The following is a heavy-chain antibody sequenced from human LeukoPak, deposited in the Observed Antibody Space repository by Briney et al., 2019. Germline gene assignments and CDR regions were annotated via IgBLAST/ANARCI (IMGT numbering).Heavy chain of an antibody. Sequence: PGGSLRLSCAASGFIFTSYSMNWVRQAPGKGLEWVSYISSSSSTIYYADSVKGRFTISRDNAKNSLYPQMNSLRAEDTAVYYCARQRAGITVTTSDYWGQGTLVTVSS. CDR2: ISSSSSTI. CDR3: ARQRAGITVTTSDY. V-gene: IGHV3-48*01. D-gene: IGHD4-17*01. CDR1: GFIFTSYS. J-gene: IGHJ4*02.